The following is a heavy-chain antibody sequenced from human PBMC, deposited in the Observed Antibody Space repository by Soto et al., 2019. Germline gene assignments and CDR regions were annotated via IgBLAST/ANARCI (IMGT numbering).Heavy chain of an antibody. CDR3: ARALSSGWYGGCFDC. CDR2: ISRSGSNI. V-gene: IGHV3-48*02. CDR1: GFTFTTYS. J-gene: IGHJ4*02. Sequence: GGSLRLSCAASGFTFTTYSMNWVRQAPGKGLEWVSYISRSGSNIHYADAVKGRFTISRDNAKNSLYLQMNSLRDEDTAVYYCARALSSGWYGGCFDCWGQGTLVTVSS. D-gene: IGHD6-19*01.